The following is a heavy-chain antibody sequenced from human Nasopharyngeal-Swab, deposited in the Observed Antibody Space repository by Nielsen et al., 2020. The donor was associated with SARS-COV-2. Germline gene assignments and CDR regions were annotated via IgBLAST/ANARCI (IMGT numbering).Heavy chain of an antibody. CDR2: VYNSGST. D-gene: IGHD1-26*01. Sequence: SETLSLTCTVSGGSISGYYWSWIRQPPGKGLEWIGYVYNSGSTKYNPSLKSRVTVSGDTSKNQFSLKLSSVTAADTAVYYCARAGGIVGATFDYWGQGTLVTVSS. J-gene: IGHJ4*02. V-gene: IGHV4-59*12. CDR1: GGSISGYY. CDR3: ARAGGIVGATFDY.